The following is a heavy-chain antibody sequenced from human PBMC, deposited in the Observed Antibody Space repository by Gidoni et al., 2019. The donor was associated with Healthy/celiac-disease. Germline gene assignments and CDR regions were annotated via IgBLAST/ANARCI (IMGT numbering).Heavy chain of an antibody. CDR1: GGCISSSNW. J-gene: IGHJ3*02. V-gene: IGHV4-4*02. CDR2: IYQSGST. CDR3: ARASAIVVVPAARIAFDI. Sequence: QVQLQESGPGLVKPSGTLSLTCAVSGGCISSSNWWGWARQPPGKGLEWIGEIYQSGSTNYNPSLKSRVTISVDKSKNQFSLKLSAVTAADTAVYYCARASAIVVVPAARIAFDIWGQGTMVTVSS. D-gene: IGHD2-2*01.